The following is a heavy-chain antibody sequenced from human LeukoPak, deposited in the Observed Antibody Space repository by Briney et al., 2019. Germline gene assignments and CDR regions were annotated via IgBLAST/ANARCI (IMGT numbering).Heavy chain of an antibody. Sequence: GGSLRLSCAASGFTVTSNKMYWVRQAPGTGQEWVSLIYSGGSTYYADSVKGRFTISRDNSKNMLYLQMNSLGDEDTAIYYCARGSGRYYFDYWGQGTLVTVSS. V-gene: IGHV3-53*01. CDR3: ARGSGRYYFDY. CDR1: GFTVTSNK. D-gene: IGHD6-19*01. J-gene: IGHJ4*02. CDR2: IYSGGST.